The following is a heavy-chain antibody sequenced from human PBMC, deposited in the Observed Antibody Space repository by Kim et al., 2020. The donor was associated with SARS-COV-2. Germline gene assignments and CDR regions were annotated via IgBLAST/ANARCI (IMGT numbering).Heavy chain of an antibody. CDR3: ARGVGTIPRTFDY. Sequence: ASVKVSCKTSGYTFTSYYIHWVRQAPGQGLEWMGIINPNGGSTSYAQRFQGRVTMTRDTSTNTVYMELSSLISEDTALYYCARGVGTIPRTFDYWGQGALVTVSS. J-gene: IGHJ4*02. D-gene: IGHD1-26*01. V-gene: IGHV1-46*01. CDR2: INPNGGST. CDR1: GYTFTSYY.